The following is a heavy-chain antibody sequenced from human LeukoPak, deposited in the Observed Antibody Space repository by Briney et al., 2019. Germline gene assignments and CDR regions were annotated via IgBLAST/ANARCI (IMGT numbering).Heavy chain of an antibody. CDR2: INPGGTET. J-gene: IGHJ4*02. Sequence: GGSLRLSCAASGFSLSTYWVTWVRQAPGTGLEWVANINPGGTETYYVEPVKGRFTISRDNAKNLVYLQMNSLRAEDSAVYHCGRFGYVAGVDLWGQGTLVTVSS. CDR1: GFSLSTYW. V-gene: IGHV3-7*01. CDR3: GRFGYVAGVDL. D-gene: IGHD6-19*01.